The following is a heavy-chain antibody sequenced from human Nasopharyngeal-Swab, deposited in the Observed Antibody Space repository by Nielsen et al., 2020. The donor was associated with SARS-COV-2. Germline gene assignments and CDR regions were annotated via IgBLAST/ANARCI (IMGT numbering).Heavy chain of an antibody. V-gene: IGHV4-38-2*01. CDR2: MHHIGHP. Sequence: SQSLSPTCALSGASLTSYYWGWIRQPPGKGLEWVGSMHHIGHPYHNLSLKSRVTISVDTSTNQVALNLTSVTAADTAVYYCARHLSDVDSPMVPWFDPWGQGTLVTVSS. D-gene: IGHD2-8*01. CDR3: ARHLSDVDSPMVPWFDP. J-gene: IGHJ5*02. CDR1: GASLTSYY.